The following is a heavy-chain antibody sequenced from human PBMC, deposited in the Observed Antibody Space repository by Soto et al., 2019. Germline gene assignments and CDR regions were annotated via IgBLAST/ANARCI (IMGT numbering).Heavy chain of an antibody. Sequence: QITLKESGPTLVKPTQTLTLTCTFSGFSLRTSGVGVGWIRQPPGKALEWLALIYWHDDKRYSPSLNNRLTITKDTAKNHVILTMTSTDPEDTATYYCARSARYDYLLHGQYFHRNYDFWGSATLVTVSS. V-gene: IGHV2-5*01. D-gene: IGHD3-22*01. CDR2: IYWHDDK. CDR3: ARSARYDYLLHGQYFHRNYDF. CDR1: GFSLRTSGVG. J-gene: IGHJ4*01.